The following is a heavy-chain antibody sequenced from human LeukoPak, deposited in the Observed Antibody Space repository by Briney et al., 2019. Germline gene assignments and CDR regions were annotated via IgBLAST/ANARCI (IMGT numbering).Heavy chain of an antibody. Sequence: GGSLRLSCAGSGFSFSSNTMSWVRQAPGRGLEWVSAISNNGGRTDYADSVKGRFTISRDNSKSTLYLHMDSLRAGDTAVYYCARDEDTSALSESWGQGTLVTVSS. CDR3: ARDEDTSALSES. V-gene: IGHV3-23*01. D-gene: IGHD2/OR15-2a*01. J-gene: IGHJ4*02. CDR1: GFSFSSNT. CDR2: ISNNGGRT.